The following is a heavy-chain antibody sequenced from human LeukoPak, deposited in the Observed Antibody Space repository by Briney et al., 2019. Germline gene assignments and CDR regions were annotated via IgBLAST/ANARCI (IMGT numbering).Heavy chain of an antibody. J-gene: IGHJ4*02. Sequence: KPSETLSLTCAVYGGSFSGYYWSWIRQPPGKALEWIGEINHSGSTNYNPSLKSRVTISVDTSKNQFSLKLSSVTAADTAVYYCARRSKGGTMVRGVKGGYFDYWGQGTLVTVSS. V-gene: IGHV4-34*01. CDR3: ARRSKGGTMVRGVKGGYFDY. CDR1: GGSFSGYY. D-gene: IGHD3-10*01. CDR2: INHSGST.